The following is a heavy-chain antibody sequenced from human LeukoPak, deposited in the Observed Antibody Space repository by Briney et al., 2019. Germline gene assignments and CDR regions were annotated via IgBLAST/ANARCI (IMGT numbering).Heavy chain of an antibody. D-gene: IGHD3-22*01. Sequence: SETLSLTCTVSGVSISSYYWSWIRQPPGKGLEWIGYIYYSGSTNYNPSLKSRVTISVDTSKNQFSLKLSSVTAADTAVYYCARLRYYDSSGYYYGMDVWGQGTTVTVSS. CDR2: IYYSGST. V-gene: IGHV4-59*01. CDR3: ARLRYYDSSGYYYGMDV. CDR1: GVSISSYY. J-gene: IGHJ6*02.